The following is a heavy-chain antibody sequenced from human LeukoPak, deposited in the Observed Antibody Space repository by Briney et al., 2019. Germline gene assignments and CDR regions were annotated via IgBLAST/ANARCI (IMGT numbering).Heavy chain of an antibody. CDR3: VRRSYSSGWYMGLDY. CDR1: GGSISSSSYY. Sequence: PSETLSLTCTVSGGSISSSSYYWDWIRQPPGKGLEWIGTVFYRGTAYYNPSLKSRVTISVDASKNQFSLKMSSVTAADTAVYYCVRRSYSSGWYMGLDYWGQGTLVTVSS. CDR2: VFYRGTA. D-gene: IGHD6-19*01. V-gene: IGHV4-39*01. J-gene: IGHJ4*02.